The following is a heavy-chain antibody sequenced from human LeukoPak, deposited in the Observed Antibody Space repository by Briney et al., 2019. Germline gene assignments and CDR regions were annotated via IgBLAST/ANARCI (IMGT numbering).Heavy chain of an antibody. CDR2: ISGSGGST. CDR3: ARAHYSSGHYSN. D-gene: IGHD3-22*01. J-gene: IGHJ4*02. CDR1: GFTFSSYA. V-gene: IGHV3-23*01. Sequence: GGSLRLSCAASGFTFSSYAMSWVRQAPGKGLEWVSAISGSGGSTYYADSVKGRFTISRDNSKNTLYLQMNSLRAEDTAVYYCARAHYSSGHYSNWGQGTLVTVSS.